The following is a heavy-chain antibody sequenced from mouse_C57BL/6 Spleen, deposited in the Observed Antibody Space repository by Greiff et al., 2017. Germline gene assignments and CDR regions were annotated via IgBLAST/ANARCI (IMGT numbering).Heavy chain of an antibody. CDR3: ARGEDWDGSGFAY. J-gene: IGHJ3*01. Sequence: EVQLQQSGPELVKPGASVKISCKASGYTFTDYYMNWVKQSHGQSLEWIGDINPNNGGTSYNQKFKGKATLTVDKSSSTAYMELRSLTSEDSAVYYCARGEDWDGSGFAYWGQGTLVTVSA. CDR1: GYTFTDYY. V-gene: IGHV1-26*01. D-gene: IGHD4-1*01. CDR2: INPNNGGT.